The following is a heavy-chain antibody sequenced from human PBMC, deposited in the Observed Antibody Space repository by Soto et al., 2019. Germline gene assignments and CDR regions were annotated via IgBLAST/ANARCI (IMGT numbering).Heavy chain of an antibody. CDR2: IYTSGST. V-gene: IGHV4-4*07. CDR1: GGSISSYY. J-gene: IGHJ4*02. CDR3: ARSGYSSSWYLVY. D-gene: IGHD6-13*01. Sequence: SETLSLTCTVSGGSISSYYWSWIRQPAGKGLEWIGRIYTSGSTNYNPSLKSRVTVSVDTSKNQFSLKLSSMTAADTAVYYCARSGYSSSWYLVYWGQGTLVTVS.